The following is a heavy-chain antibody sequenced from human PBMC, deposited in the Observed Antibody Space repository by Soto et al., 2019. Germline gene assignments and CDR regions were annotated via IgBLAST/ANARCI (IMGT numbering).Heavy chain of an antibody. CDR3: ARGNYDFWSGYSLDYYYYYMDV. CDR2: IYYSGST. CDR1: GGSISGYY. J-gene: IGHJ6*03. V-gene: IGHV4-59*01. D-gene: IGHD3-3*01. Sequence: ETLSLTCSVSGGSISGYYWSWIRQPPGKGLEWIGYIYYSGSTNYNPSLKSRVTISVDTSKDQFSLTLSSVTAADTAVYYCARGNYDFWSGYSLDYYYYYMDVWGKGTSVTVSS.